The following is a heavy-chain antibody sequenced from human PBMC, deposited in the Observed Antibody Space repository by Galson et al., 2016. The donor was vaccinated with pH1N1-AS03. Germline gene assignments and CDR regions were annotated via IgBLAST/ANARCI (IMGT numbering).Heavy chain of an antibody. V-gene: IGHV1-2*04. CDR2: INPNNGVT. D-gene: IGHD1-26*01. CDR1: GYIFTGFH. CDR3: ARDPRGPCSSATCATTYYFDMDV. Sequence: SVKVSCKASGYIFTGFHVHWVRQAPGQGLEWMGWINPNNGVTNYAQKFEAWVTMTGDTSISTAYLELYGLKSDDTAVYYCARDPRGPCSSATCATTYYFDMDV. J-gene: IGHJ6*01.